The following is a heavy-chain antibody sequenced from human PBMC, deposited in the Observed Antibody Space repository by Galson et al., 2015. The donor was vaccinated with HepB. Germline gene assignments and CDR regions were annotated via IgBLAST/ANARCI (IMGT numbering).Heavy chain of an antibody. CDR2: IPHDGSNK. D-gene: IGHD5-12*01. CDR1: GFTFSSYG. CDR3: VLTYTSGFFWFDP. J-gene: IGHJ5*02. V-gene: IGHV3-30*03. Sequence: SLRLSCAASGFTFSSYGMNWVRQAPGKGLEWVAVIPHDGSNKYYGDSVKGRFTISRDNSKNTLYLQMISLRAEDTAVYYCVLTYTSGFFWFDPWGQGTLVTASS.